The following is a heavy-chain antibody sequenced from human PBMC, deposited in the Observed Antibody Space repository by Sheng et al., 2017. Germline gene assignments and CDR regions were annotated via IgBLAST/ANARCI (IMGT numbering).Heavy chain of an antibody. CDR1: NGSVTNSAYY. CDR2: IYYSGNT. V-gene: IGHV4-39*07. Sequence: QMQESGPGLVKPSETLSLTCTVSNGSVTNSAYYWGWVRQSPGMRLEWIGSIYYSGNTYYNPSLKSRVTFSSCTSKNLFSLTLRSLTAADTAIYFCARASVSWNGPHNWFDPWGPGTLVTVSS. J-gene: IGHJ5*02. D-gene: IGHD1-1*01. CDR3: ARASVSWNGPHNWFDP.